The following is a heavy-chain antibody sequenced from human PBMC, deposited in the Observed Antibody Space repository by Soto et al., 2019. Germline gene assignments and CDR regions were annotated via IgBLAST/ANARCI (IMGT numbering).Heavy chain of an antibody. CDR1: GGSFSGYY. V-gene: IGHV4-34*01. CDR2: INHSGST. Sequence: PSETLSLTCAVYGGSFSGYYWSWIRQPPGKGLEWIGEINHSGSTNYNPSLKSRVTISVDTSKNQFSLKLSSVTAADTAVYYCARLNMGDSSGYYYDYWGQGTLVTVS. J-gene: IGHJ4*02. CDR3: ARLNMGDSSGYYYDY. D-gene: IGHD3-22*01.